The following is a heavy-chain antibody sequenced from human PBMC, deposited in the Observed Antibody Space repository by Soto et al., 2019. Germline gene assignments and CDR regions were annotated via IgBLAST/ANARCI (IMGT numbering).Heavy chain of an antibody. Sequence: GASVKVSCKASGYTFTSYGISWVRQAPGQGLEWMGWISAYNGNTNYAQKLQGRVTMTTDTSTSTAYMELRGLRSDDTAVYYCARPYGDYTLFAFDIWGQGTMVTVSS. D-gene: IGHD4-17*01. J-gene: IGHJ3*02. V-gene: IGHV1-18*01. CDR3: ARPYGDYTLFAFDI. CDR1: GYTFTSYG. CDR2: ISAYNGNT.